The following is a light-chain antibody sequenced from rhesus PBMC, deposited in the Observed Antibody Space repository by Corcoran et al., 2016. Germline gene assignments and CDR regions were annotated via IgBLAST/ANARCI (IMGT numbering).Light chain of an antibody. J-gene: IGKJ2*01. CDR3: QQSSNLYS. CDR1: QSIGSY. Sequence: TVVTQSPATLSLSPGERATLSCRASQSIGSYLAWYHQKPGQAPRLLIYGASSRATGIPDRFSGSVSGTYFTLTISSLEPEDVGVYYCQQSSNLYSFGQGTKVEIK. CDR2: GAS. V-gene: IGKV3-24*04.